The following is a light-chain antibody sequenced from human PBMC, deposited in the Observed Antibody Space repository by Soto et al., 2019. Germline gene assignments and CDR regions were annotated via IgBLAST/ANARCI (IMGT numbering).Light chain of an antibody. V-gene: IGKV1-5*03. CDR1: QSISSW. CDR2: KAS. Sequence: DIQMTQSPSTLSASVGDRVTITCRASQSISSWLAWYQQKPGKAPNLLIYKASSLESGVPSRCSGSGSGTEFTLTISSLQPDDFATYYCQQYNSYPLTFGGRTKVEIK. CDR3: QQYNSYPLT. J-gene: IGKJ4*01.